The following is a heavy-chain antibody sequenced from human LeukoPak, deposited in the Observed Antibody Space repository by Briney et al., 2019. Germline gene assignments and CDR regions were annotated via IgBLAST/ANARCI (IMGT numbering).Heavy chain of an antibody. CDR3: ARNFDS. J-gene: IGHJ4*02. V-gene: IGHV3-48*03. Sequence: GGSLRLSCVASGFTLGSYEMNWVRQAPGKGLEWVSHISSNGITENYADSVKGRFTTSRDDAKDSVYLQMESLRVEDTAIYYCARNFDSWGQGTLVTVSS. CDR2: ISSNGITE. CDR1: GFTLGSYE.